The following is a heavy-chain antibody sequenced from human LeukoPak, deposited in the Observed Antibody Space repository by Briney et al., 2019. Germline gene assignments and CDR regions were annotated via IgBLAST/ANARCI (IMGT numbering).Heavy chain of an antibody. CDR1: GYTFTSYY. CDR2: INPSGGST. D-gene: IGHD3-9*01. CDR3: ARVPLRTYYDILTGYYKPTVQKPFDI. V-gene: IGHV1-46*01. Sequence: GASVKVSCKASGYTFTSYYMHWVRQAPGQGLEWMGIINPSGGSTSYAQKFQGRVTMTRDMFTSTVYMELSSLRSEDTAVYYCARVPLRTYYDILTGYYKPTVQKPFDIWGQGTMVTVSS. J-gene: IGHJ3*02.